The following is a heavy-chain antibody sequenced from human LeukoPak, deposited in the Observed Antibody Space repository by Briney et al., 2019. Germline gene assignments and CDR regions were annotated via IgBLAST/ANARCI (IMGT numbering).Heavy chain of an antibody. Sequence: PGGSLRLSCAASGFTVSSNYMSWVRQAPGKGLEWVSVIYSGGSTYYADSVKGRFTISRDNSKNTLYLQMNSLRAEDTAVYYCALQGFMIVATIGGGFDYWGQGTLVTVSS. J-gene: IGHJ4*02. CDR3: ALQGFMIVATIGGGFDY. CDR1: GFTVSSNY. D-gene: IGHD5-12*01. CDR2: IYSGGST. V-gene: IGHV3-66*01.